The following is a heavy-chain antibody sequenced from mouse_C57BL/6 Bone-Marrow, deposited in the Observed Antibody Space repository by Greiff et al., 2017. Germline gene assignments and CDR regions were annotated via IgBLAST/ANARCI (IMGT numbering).Heavy chain of an antibody. CDR2: IDPETGGT. J-gene: IGHJ2*01. V-gene: IGHV1-15*01. CDR3: TRIDAPTGTYYFDY. Sequence: QVQLQQSGAELVRPGASVTLSCKASGYTFTDYEMHWVKQTPVHGLEWIGAIDPETGGTAYNQKFKGKAILTADKSSSTAYMELRSLASEDSAVYYGTRIDAPTGTYYFDYWGQGTTLTVSS. D-gene: IGHD4-1*02. CDR1: GYTFTDYE.